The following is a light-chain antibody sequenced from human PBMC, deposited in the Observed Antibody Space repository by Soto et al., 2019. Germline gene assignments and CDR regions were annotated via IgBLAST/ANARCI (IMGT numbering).Light chain of an antibody. V-gene: IGKV2-30*01. CDR1: QILVYSDGDTY. Sequence: DVVMTQSPLSLPVTVGQPASISCRSIQILVYSDGDTYLNWFQQRPGQAPRRLIYKVSNRDSGVPDRISGSGSGTDFTLKISRVEAEDVGVYYCMQGTHWPPITFGQGTRLEIK. J-gene: IGKJ5*01. CDR3: MQGTHWPPIT. CDR2: KVS.